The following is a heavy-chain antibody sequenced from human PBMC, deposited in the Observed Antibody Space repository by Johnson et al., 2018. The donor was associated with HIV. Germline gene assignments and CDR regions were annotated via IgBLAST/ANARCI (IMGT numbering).Heavy chain of an antibody. CDR1: GFTFDDYA. CDR3: VKDMAPSMGSGNDGLEI. J-gene: IGHJ3*02. D-gene: IGHD3-10*01. Sequence: VQLVESGGGFIQAGRSLRLSCAASGFTFDDYAMHWVRQAPGKGLEWVSGLSWNSGTVAYADSVKGRFTISRDNARKSLYLQMNSLRTEDTAFYYCVKDMAPSMGSGNDGLEIWGQGTMVTVSS. CDR2: LSWNSGTV. V-gene: IGHV3-9*01.